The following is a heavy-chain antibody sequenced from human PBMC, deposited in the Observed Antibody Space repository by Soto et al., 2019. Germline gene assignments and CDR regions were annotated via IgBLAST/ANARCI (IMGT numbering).Heavy chain of an antibody. CDR2: INPSGGST. D-gene: IGHD3-3*01. V-gene: IGHV1-46*03. Sequence: ASVKVSCKASGYTFTSYYMHWVRQAPGQGLEWMGIINPSGGSTSYAQKFQGRVTMTRDTSTSTVYMELGSLRSEDTAVYYCARGGSITIFGVVITLPYNWFDPWGQGPLVTVSS. CDR3: ARGGSITIFGVVITLPYNWFDP. J-gene: IGHJ5*02. CDR1: GYTFTSYY.